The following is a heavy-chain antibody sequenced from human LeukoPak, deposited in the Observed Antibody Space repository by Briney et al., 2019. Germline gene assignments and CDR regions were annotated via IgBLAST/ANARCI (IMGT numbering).Heavy chain of an antibody. CDR2: INPNSGDT. J-gene: IGHJ4*02. CDR1: GYTFTGHY. CDR3: ARDRGPQWWGSFDY. V-gene: IGHV1-2*02. Sequence: ASVKVSCKASGYTFTGHYIHWVRQAPGQGLEWMGWINPNSGDTSYAQKFQGTVTMTRDTSISTAYMDLSRLISDDTALYYSARDRGPQWWGSFDYWGQGTLVTVSS. D-gene: IGHD3-16*01.